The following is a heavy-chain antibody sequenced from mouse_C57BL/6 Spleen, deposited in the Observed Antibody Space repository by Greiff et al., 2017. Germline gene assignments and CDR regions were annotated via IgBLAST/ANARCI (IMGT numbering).Heavy chain of an antibody. Sequence: QVQLQQPGAELVKPGASVKLSCKASGYTFTSYWMQWVKQRPGQGLEWIGEIDPSDSYTNYNQKFKGKATLTVDTSSSTAYMQLSSLTSEDSAVYSCGRRDGYSGFAGWGPGTMVTV. CDR1: GYTFTSYW. CDR2: IDPSDSYT. V-gene: IGHV1-50*01. CDR3: GRRDGYSGFAG. D-gene: IGHD2-3*01. J-gene: IGHJ3*01.